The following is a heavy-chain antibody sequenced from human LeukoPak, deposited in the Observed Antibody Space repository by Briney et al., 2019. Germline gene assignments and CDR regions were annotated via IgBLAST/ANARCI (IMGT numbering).Heavy chain of an antibody. J-gene: IGHJ3*02. Sequence: SETLSLTCTVSGGSISSSSYYWGWIRQPPGKGLEWIGTIYYSGITYYNPSLKSRVTISVDTSKNQFSLKPSSVTAADTAVYYCAINWSAGRGDAFDIWGQGTMVTVSS. CDR2: IYYSGIT. CDR3: AINWSAGRGDAFDI. V-gene: IGHV4-39*07. CDR1: GGSISSSSYY. D-gene: IGHD1-1*01.